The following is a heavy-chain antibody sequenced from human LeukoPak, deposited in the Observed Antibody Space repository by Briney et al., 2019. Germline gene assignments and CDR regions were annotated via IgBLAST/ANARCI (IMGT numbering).Heavy chain of an antibody. CDR3: AKDGGYYNFDY. V-gene: IGHV3-74*01. J-gene: IGHJ4*02. CDR1: GFTFSSYW. D-gene: IGHD1-26*01. CDR2: INSDGSST. Sequence: GGSLRLSCAASGFTFSSYWMHWVRQAPGKGLVWVSRINSDGSSTSYADSVKGRFTISRDYFKNTLFLQMDSLRPEDTAVYYCAKDGGYYNFDYWGQGTLVTVSS.